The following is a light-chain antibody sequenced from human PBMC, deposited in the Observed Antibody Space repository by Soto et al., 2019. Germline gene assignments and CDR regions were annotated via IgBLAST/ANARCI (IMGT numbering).Light chain of an antibody. J-gene: IGKJ1*01. CDR2: GAS. CDR1: HIVSSN. Sequence: EIVMTQSPATLSVSPGETATLSCRASHIVSSNLAWYQQKPGQAPRLLIFGASTRATGIPARFSGSGSGTEFTLTISSLQSEDFAVYYCQQYNNWPRTFGQGTKVETK. V-gene: IGKV3-15*01. CDR3: QQYNNWPRT.